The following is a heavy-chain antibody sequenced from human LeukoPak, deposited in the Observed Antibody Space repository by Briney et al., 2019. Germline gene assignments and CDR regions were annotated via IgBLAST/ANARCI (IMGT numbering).Heavy chain of an antibody. CDR3: ARGPTMIVVAPDAFDI. D-gene: IGHD3-22*01. V-gene: IGHV3-21*01. J-gene: IGHJ3*02. CDR1: GFTSSSYS. Sequence: GGSLRLSCAASGFTSSSYSMNWVRQAPGKGLEWVSSISSSSSYIYYADSVKGRFTISRDNAKNSLYLQMNSLRAEDTAVYYCARGPTMIVVAPDAFDIWGQGTMVTVSS. CDR2: ISSSSSYI.